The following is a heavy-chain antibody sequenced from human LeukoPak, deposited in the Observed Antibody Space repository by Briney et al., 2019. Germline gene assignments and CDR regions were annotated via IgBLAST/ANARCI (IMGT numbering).Heavy chain of an antibody. J-gene: IGHJ4*02. CDR1: GGSFSGYY. CDR3: ARGVQLWLLNYFDY. CDR2: INHSGST. Sequence: PSETLSLTCAVYGGSFSGYYWSWIRQPPGKGLEGIGEINHSGSTNYNPSLKSRVTISVDTSKNQFSLKLSSVTAADTAVYYCARGVQLWLLNYFDYWGQGTLVTVSS. V-gene: IGHV4-34*01. D-gene: IGHD5-18*01.